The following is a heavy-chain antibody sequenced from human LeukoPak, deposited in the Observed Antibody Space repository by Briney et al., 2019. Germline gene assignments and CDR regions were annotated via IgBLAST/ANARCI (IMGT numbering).Heavy chain of an antibody. D-gene: IGHD2-2*01. CDR1: GFTFSSCS. Sequence: GGSLRLSCAVSGFTFSSCSMSWVRQAPGKGLEWVSSISDDSNYIYYADSVEGRFTISRDNAKNSLYLQMNSLRAEDTAVYYCANHLACGSTSCPPFDYWGQGTLVTVSS. CDR3: ANHLACGSTSCPPFDY. CDR2: ISDDSNYI. V-gene: IGHV3-21*01. J-gene: IGHJ4*02.